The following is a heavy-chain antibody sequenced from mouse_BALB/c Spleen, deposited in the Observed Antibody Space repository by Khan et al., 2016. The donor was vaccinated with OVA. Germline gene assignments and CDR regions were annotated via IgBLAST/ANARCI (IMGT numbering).Heavy chain of an antibody. D-gene: IGHD1-1*01. CDR2: IRGYGGT. J-gene: IGHJ1*01. CDR1: GFSLTNSG. CDR3: AKAFVLRHFDV. Sequence: QVQLKESGPGLVAPSQSLSITCTVSGFSLTNSGVNWVRQPPGKGLEWLGVIRGYGGTNYHSDIIYRMTISKDDSKSQVFLRLNSLQTDDTATYYCAKAFVLRHFDVWGAGTTVTVSS. V-gene: IGHV2-3*01.